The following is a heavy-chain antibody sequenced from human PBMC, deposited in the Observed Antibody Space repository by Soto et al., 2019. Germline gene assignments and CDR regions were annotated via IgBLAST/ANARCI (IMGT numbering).Heavy chain of an antibody. V-gene: IGHV4-30-2*01. J-gene: IGHJ4*02. CDR3: ARGLGARAGYKRYYFDY. Sequence: QLQLQESGSGLVKPSQTLSLTCAVSGGSISSGGYSWSWIRQPPGKGLEWIGYIYHSGSTYYNPSLKGRVTISVDGTKNQFSLKLSSVTAADRAVYYCARGLGARAGYKRYYFDYWGQGTLVTVSS. CDR1: GGSISSGGYS. D-gene: IGHD3-16*01. CDR2: IYHSGST.